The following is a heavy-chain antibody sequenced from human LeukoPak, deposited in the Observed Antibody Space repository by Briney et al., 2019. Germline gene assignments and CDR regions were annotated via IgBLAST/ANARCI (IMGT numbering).Heavy chain of an antibody. V-gene: IGHV3-23*01. CDR2: IRRSGGST. D-gene: IGHD2-2*01. Sequence: GGSLRLSCAASGFTFSSYAMSWVRQAPGKGLEWVSAIRRSGGSTYYADSVKGRFTISRDNSKNTLYLQMNSLRAEDTAVYYCAKKQKYCSSTSCYGPHFIYWGQGTLVTVST. CDR3: AKKQKYCSSTSCYGPHFIY. J-gene: IGHJ4*02. CDR1: GFTFSSYA.